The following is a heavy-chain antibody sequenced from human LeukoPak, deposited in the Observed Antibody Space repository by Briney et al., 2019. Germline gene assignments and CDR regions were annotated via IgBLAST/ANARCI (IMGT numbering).Heavy chain of an antibody. J-gene: IGHJ6*03. D-gene: IGHD6-6*01. Sequence: ASVKVSCKASGYTFTTYAMNWVRQAPGQGLEWMGWINTNTGNPTYAQGFTGRFVFSLDTSVSTAYLQISSLKAEDTAVYYCAGPIAGRNYYMDVWGKGTTVIVSS. CDR2: INTNTGNP. CDR3: AGPIAGRNYYMDV. CDR1: GYTFTTYA. V-gene: IGHV7-4-1*02.